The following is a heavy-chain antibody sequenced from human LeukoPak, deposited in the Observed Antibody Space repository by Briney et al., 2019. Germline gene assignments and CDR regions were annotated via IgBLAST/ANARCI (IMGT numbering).Heavy chain of an antibody. CDR3: VRDRGTYRPIDY. CDR2: IGKGGDT. V-gene: IGHV3-13*01. J-gene: IGHJ4*02. D-gene: IGHD1-26*01. CDR1: GFTFRDYD. Sequence: PGGSLRLSCTASGFTFRDYDMHWVRQPAGEGLEWVARIGKGGDTQYVESVKGRFTISRDNAQNSLYLQMNSLRAEDTAIYYCVRDRGTYRPIDYWGQGTLVTVSS.